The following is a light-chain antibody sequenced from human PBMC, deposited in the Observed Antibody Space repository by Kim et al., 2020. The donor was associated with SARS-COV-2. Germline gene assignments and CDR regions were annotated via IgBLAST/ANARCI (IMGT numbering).Light chain of an antibody. CDR2: GKN. V-gene: IGLV3-19*01. CDR1: SLRTSY. Sequence: SSELTQDPAVSVALGQTVRITCQGDSLRTSYATWYQQKPGQAPVLVVYGKNNRPSGIPDRFSGSSSGNTASLTITGAQTEDEADYYCHSRDSSGSHNYFFGPGTKVTVL. CDR3: HSRDSSGSHNYF. J-gene: IGLJ1*01.